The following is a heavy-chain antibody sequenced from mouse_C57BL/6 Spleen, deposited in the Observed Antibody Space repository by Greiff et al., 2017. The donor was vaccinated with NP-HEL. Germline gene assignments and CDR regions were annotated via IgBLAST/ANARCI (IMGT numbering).Heavy chain of an antibody. Sequence: EVKLMESGGGLVKPGGSLKLSCAASGFTFSSYAMSWVRQTPDKRLEWVATISDGGSYTYYPDNVKGRFTISRDNAKNNRYLQMSHLKSEDTAMYYWARDRELYGNPWFAYWGQGTLVTVSA. CDR1: GFTFSSYA. J-gene: IGHJ3*01. V-gene: IGHV5-4*01. CDR3: ARDRELYGNPWFAY. D-gene: IGHD2-1*01. CDR2: ISDGGSYT.